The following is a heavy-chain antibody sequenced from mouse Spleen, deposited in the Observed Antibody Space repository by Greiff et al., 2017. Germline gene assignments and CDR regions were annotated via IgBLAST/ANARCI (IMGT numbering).Heavy chain of an antibody. CDR1: GFSLPRSG. V-gene: IGHV2-9*01. J-gene: IGHJ4*01. CDR3: AKHIYDYDDGAMDY. CDR2: LWGCGST. D-gene: IGHD2-4*01. Sequence: VQLVGSGPGLVAPSQSLSITCPVSGFSLPRSGVDWVRQPPGKGLEWLGVLWGCGSTNYNSALMSRLSISKDNSKSQVFLKMNRLQTDDTAMYYCAKHIYDYDDGAMDYWGQGTSVTVSS.